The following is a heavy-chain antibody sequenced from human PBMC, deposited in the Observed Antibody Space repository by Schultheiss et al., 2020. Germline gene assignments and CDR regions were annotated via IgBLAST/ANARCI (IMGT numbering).Heavy chain of an antibody. Sequence: GESLKISCAASGFTFSSYAMSWVRQAPGKGLVWVSRINSDGSSTSYADSVKGRFTISRDNSKNTLYLQMNSLRAEDTAVYYCARVDGDSPWYFDYWGQGTLVTVSS. CDR2: INSDGSST. CDR1: GFTFSSYA. CDR3: ARVDGDSPWYFDY. D-gene: IGHD2-21*01. V-gene: IGHV3-74*01. J-gene: IGHJ4*02.